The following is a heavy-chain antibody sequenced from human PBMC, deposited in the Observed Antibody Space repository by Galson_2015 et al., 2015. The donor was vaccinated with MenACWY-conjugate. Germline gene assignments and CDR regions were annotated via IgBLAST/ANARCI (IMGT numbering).Heavy chain of an antibody. J-gene: IGHJ6*02. CDR2: INPVDSNI. CDR3: ARHPPGGRGMDV. CDR1: GYSFTNYW. D-gene: IGHD1-26*01. V-gene: IGHV5-51*01. Sequence: QSGAEVKKSGESLKISCQGSGYSFTNYWIAWVRQMPGKGLEWVGLINPVDSNIRYSPSFQGQVTISADESISTAYLQWSSLKASDTAMYYCARHPPGGRGMDVWVRGTTVTVSS.